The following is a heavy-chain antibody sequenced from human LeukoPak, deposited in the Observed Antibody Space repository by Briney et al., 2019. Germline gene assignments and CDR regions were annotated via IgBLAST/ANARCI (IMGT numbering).Heavy chain of an antibody. CDR1: GFTFSSYA. D-gene: IGHD3-16*01. V-gene: IGHV3-30*04. Sequence: GGSLRLSCAASGFTFSSYAMHWVRQAPGKGLEWVAVISYDGSNKYYADSVKGRFTISRDNSKSTLYLQMNSLRAEDTAVYYCARRPYYDYVWGSSDYWGQGTLVTVSS. CDR2: ISYDGSNK. CDR3: ARRPYYDYVWGSSDY. J-gene: IGHJ4*02.